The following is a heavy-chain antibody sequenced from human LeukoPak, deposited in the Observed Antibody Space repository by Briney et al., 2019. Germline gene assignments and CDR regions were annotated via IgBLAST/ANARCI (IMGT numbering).Heavy chain of an antibody. CDR2: ISISGGGT. V-gene: IGHV3-23*01. J-gene: IGHJ4*02. Sequence: GGSLRLSCAASGFTFSSYAMSWVRQPPAKGMEWVSTISISGGGTYYTDSEKGRFTISRDESKNTLYLQMNSLRAEDTAVYYCAKGYYDFWSGYQYYFDYWGQGTLVTVSS. CDR1: GFTFSSYA. D-gene: IGHD3-3*01. CDR3: AKGYYDFWSGYQYYFDY.